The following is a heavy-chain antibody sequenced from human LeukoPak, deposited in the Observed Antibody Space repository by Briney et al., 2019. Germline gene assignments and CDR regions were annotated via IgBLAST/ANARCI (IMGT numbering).Heavy chain of an antibody. Sequence: GESLKISCQGSGYSFTNYWIGWVRQMPGKDLEWMGIFSPGGSDSRYSPSFRGQVSISADKSISTVYLQWSSLKASDTAMYYCARLASAWNFDYWGQGTLVTVSS. J-gene: IGHJ4*02. D-gene: IGHD6-19*01. CDR2: FSPGGSDS. CDR1: GYSFTNYW. V-gene: IGHV5-51*01. CDR3: ARLASAWNFDY.